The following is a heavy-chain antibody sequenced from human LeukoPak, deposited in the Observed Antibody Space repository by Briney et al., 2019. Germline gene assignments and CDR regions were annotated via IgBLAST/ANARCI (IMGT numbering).Heavy chain of an antibody. CDR3: ARAFRRGYSSGWQYSSEYYYYYMDV. V-gene: IGHV4-39*01. D-gene: IGHD6-19*01. CDR1: SASITSSPYF. CDR2: ISYSGTT. Sequence: PSETLSLTCTVSSASITSSPYFWGWIRQSPGKGLEWIGSISYSGTTYYNPSLKSRVTISVDKSKNQFSLKLSSVTAADTAVYYCARAFRRGYSSGWQYSSEYYYYYMDVWGKGTTVTVSS. J-gene: IGHJ6*03.